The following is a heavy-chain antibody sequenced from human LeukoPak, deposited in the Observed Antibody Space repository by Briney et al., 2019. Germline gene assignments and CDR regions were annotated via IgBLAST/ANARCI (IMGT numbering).Heavy chain of an antibody. CDR1: GFTFYDYA. Sequence: PGGSLRLSCAASGFTFYDYAMHWLRHVPGKGLEWISLITWGDGDPYYADSVRGRFSISRDNTRDSLYLQMSSLRPEDTAFYFCARGNYRSAQTMFDSWGPGTLVTVSS. J-gene: IGHJ4*02. D-gene: IGHD6-25*01. CDR2: ITWGDGDP. CDR3: ARGNYRSAQTMFDS. V-gene: IGHV3-43D*03.